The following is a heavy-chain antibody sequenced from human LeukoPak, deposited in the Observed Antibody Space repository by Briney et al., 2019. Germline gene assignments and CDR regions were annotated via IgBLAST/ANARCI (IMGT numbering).Heavy chain of an antibody. V-gene: IGHV4-34*01. CDR1: GRSFSGYY. D-gene: IGHD6-13*01. CDR3: ARGPKRWVDRVAAAGKRPFDY. J-gene: IGHJ4*02. Sequence: PSETLSLTCAVYGRSFSGYYWSWIRQPPGKGLEWIGEINHSGSTNYNPSLKSRVTISVDTSKNQFSLKLSSVTAADTAVYYFARGPKRWVDRVAAAGKRPFDYWGQGTLVTVSS. CDR2: INHSGST.